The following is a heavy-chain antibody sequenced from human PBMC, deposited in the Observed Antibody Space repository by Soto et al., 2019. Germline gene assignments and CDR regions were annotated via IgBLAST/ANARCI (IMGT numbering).Heavy chain of an antibody. Sequence: GASVKDSCKASGYNFADYHIHWVRQAPGQGFEWMGWINPESGDTKCAQNFQGWVTMTTDTSSSRAYLGLRRLLSDDTAVYFCSRLVITEEFDYWGQGTLVTVSS. CDR3: SRLVITEEFDY. CDR2: INPESGDT. D-gene: IGHD3-22*01. CDR1: GYNFADYH. V-gene: IGHV1-2*04. J-gene: IGHJ4*02.